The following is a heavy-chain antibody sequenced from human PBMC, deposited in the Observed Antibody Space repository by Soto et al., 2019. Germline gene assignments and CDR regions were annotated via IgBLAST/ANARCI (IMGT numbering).Heavy chain of an antibody. Sequence: GGSLRLTCAASGVTFTRYSMNWVRQAPGKGLEWVSSISSTTNYIYYGDSMNGRFTISSDNAKNSLYLEMNSLRAEDAAVYYCARESEDLTSNFDYWGQGTLVTVSS. CDR3: ARESEDLTSNFDY. J-gene: IGHJ4*02. V-gene: IGHV3-21*06. CDR1: GVTFTRYS. CDR2: ISSTTNYI.